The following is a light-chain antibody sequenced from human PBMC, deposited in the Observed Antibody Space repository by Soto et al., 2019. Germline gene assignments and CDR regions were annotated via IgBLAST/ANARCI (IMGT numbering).Light chain of an antibody. V-gene: IGLV2-14*03. Sequence: NSSDVGGYNYVSWYQQHPGKAPKLMIYDVSNRPSGVSNRFSGSKSGNTASLTISGLQTEDESDYYCSSYTGSSTYVFGTGTKVTVL. CDR2: DVS. CDR3: SSYTGSSTYV. J-gene: IGLJ1*01. CDR1: SSDVGGYNY.